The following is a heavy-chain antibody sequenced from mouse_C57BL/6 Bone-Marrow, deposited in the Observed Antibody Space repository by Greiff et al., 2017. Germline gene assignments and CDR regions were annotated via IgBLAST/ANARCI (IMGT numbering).Heavy chain of an antibody. Sequence: EVKLMESGPGLVKPSQSLSLTCSVTGYSITSGYYWNWIRQFPGNKLEWMGYISYDGSNNYNPSLKNRISITRDTSKNQWFLKLNSVTTEDTATYYCARVGTTDYWGQGTTLTVSS. CDR1: GYSITSGYY. CDR2: ISYDGSN. J-gene: IGHJ2*01. CDR3: ARVGTTDY. V-gene: IGHV3-6*01. D-gene: IGHD2-3*01.